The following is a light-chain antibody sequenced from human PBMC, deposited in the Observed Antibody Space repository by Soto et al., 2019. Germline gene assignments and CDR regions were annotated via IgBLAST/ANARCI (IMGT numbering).Light chain of an antibody. CDR1: QSVGSTY. Sequence: EIVLTQSPDTLSLSPGERATLSCRASQSVGSTYLAWYQQKPGQAPRLLIYDASSRATGIPDRFSGSASGTDFTLTISRLEPEDFAVYYCQQYGSSPRTFGQGTKVEIK. V-gene: IGKV3-20*01. CDR3: QQYGSSPRT. J-gene: IGKJ1*01. CDR2: DAS.